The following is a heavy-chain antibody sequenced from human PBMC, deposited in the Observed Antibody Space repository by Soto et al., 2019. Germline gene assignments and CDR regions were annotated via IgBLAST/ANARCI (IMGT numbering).Heavy chain of an antibody. CDR3: ARNVDYFDP. CDR1: GYTFTRYA. J-gene: IGHJ5*02. V-gene: IGHV1-3*04. D-gene: IGHD4-17*01. Sequence: VKVSCKASGYTFTRYAMHWVRQAPGQGLEWMGWINTGNGNTHYSQKFQGRVTFTRDASATTAYMELSSLTSEDTAVYYCARNVDYFDPWGQGTLVTVSS. CDR2: INTGNGNT.